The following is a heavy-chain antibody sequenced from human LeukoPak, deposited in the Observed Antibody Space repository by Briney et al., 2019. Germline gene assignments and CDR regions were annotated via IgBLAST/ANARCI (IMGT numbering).Heavy chain of an antibody. CDR2: IYSGGST. CDR3: ASESNYDS. V-gene: IGHV3-66*02. CDR1: GFTVSSTY. Sequence: GGSLRLSRAASGFTVSSTYMSWVRQAPGEGLEWVSAIYSGGSTFYADSVKGRFTISRDNSENTLSLQMNSLRGEDTAVYYCASESNYDSWGQGTLVTVSS. J-gene: IGHJ4*02.